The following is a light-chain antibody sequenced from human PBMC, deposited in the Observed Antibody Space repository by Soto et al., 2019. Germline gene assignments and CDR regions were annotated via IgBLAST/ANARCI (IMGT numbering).Light chain of an antibody. Sequence: QSALTQPASVSGAPGQSITISCTGTSCDVGGYNYVSWYQQHPGKAPKLMISEVSNRPSGVSNRFSGSKSGNTASLTISGLQAEDEADYYCSSYTSSSTLVFGTGTKVTVL. CDR3: SSYTSSSTLV. V-gene: IGLV2-14*01. CDR2: EVS. CDR1: SCDVGGYNY. J-gene: IGLJ1*01.